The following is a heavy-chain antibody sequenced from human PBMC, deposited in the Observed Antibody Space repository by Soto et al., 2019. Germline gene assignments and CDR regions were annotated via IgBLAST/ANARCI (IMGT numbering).Heavy chain of an antibody. Sequence: EVQLVESGGGLVQPGGSLRLSCAVSGFTVSSNYMSWVRQAPGKGLEWVSVIYSGGSTFYADSVKGRFTISRDNSKNTLYLQMSSLRAEDTAVYYCARDSSSWYVLMYGMDVWGQGTTVTVSS. CDR3: ARDSSSWYVLMYGMDV. CDR1: GFTVSSNY. D-gene: IGHD6-13*01. J-gene: IGHJ6*02. V-gene: IGHV3-66*01. CDR2: IYSGGST.